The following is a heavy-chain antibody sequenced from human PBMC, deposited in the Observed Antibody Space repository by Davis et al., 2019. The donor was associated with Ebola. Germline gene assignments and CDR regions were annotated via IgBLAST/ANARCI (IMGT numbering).Heavy chain of an antibody. D-gene: IGHD6-13*01. V-gene: IGHV3-30-3*01. CDR2: ISYDGSNK. J-gene: IGHJ5*02. Sequence: PGGSLRLSCAASGFTFSSYAMHWVRQAPGKGLEWVAVISYDGSNKYYADSVKGRFTISRDNAKNSLYLQMNSLRAEDTAVYYCARPRGIAARGGFDPWGQGTLVTVSS. CDR3: ARPRGIAARGGFDP. CDR1: GFTFSSYA.